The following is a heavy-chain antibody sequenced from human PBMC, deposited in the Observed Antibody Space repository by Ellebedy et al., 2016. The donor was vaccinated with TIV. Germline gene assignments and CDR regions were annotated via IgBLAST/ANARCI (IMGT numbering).Heavy chain of an antibody. CDR3: ARDAAHSAPFDS. V-gene: IGHV3-7*03. CDR2: IKEDGSEK. D-gene: IGHD3-10*01. CDR1: GFTFSSYW. J-gene: IGHJ4*02. Sequence: GGSLRLXXAASGFTFSSYWMNWVRQAPGKGLEWVANIKEDGSEKKYVDSVKGRFTISRDNAKNSLYLEMNSLRAEDTAVYYCARDAAHSAPFDSWGQGTLVTVSS.